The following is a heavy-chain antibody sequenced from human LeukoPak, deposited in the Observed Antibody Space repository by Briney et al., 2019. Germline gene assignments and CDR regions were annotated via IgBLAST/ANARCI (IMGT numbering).Heavy chain of an antibody. Sequence: GRSLRLSCAASGFTFSSYGMHWVRQAPGKGLEWVAVISYDGSNKYYADSVKGRFTISRDNSKNTLYLQMNSLRAEDMAVYYCARGGSSWEFDYWGQGTLVTVSS. D-gene: IGHD6-13*01. CDR1: GFTFSSYG. J-gene: IGHJ4*02. CDR2: ISYDGSNK. V-gene: IGHV3-30*03. CDR3: ARGGSSWEFDY.